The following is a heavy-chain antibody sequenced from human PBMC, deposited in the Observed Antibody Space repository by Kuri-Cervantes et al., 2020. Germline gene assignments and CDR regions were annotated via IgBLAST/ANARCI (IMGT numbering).Heavy chain of an antibody. V-gene: IGHV3-73*01. Sequence: GESLKISCAASGFTFDDYAMHWVRQASGKGLEWVGRIRSEANSYATAYAASVKGRFTISRDDSKNTAYLQMNSLKTEDTAVYYCTRYCSSTSCPRAFDPWGQGTLVTVSS. J-gene: IGHJ5*02. CDR1: GFTFDDYA. CDR3: TRYCSSTSCPRAFDP. D-gene: IGHD2-2*01. CDR2: IRSEANSYAT.